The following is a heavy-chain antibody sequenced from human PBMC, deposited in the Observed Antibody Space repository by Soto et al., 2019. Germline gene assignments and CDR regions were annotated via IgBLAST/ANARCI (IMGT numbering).Heavy chain of an antibody. CDR1: GYTFTSYG. V-gene: IGHV1-18*01. D-gene: IGHD2-15*01. J-gene: IGHJ6*03. CDR3: ARVDVVVVAATPYYYYMDV. Sequence: ASVKVSCKASGYTFTSYGISWVRQAPGQGLEWMGWISAYNGNTNYAQKLQGRVTMTTDTSTSTAYMELRSLRSDDTAVYYCARVDVVVVAATPYYYYMDVWGKGTTVTVSS. CDR2: ISAYNGNT.